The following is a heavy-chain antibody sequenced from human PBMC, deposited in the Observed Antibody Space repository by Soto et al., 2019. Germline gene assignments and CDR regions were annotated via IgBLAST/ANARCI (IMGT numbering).Heavy chain of an antibody. CDR2: VYHSGST. CDR3: ARAHISSEGYYFDY. V-gene: IGHV4-38-2*01. D-gene: IGHD6-6*01. CDR1: GYSIISGYY. J-gene: IGHJ4*02. Sequence: SETLSLTCGVSGYSIISGYYLGLIRHAPGKGLEWIGSVYHSGSTYYNPSLESRVTISVDTSKNQFSLKLSSVTAADTAVYYCARAHISSEGYYFDYWGQGTLVTVSS.